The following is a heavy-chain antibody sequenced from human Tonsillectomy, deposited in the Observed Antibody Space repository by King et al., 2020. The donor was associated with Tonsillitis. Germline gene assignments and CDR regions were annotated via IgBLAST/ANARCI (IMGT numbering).Heavy chain of an antibody. D-gene: IGHD6-6*01. CDR2: ISWDGGST. V-gene: IGHV3-43D*03. Sequence: QLVQSGGVVVQPGGSLRLSCAASGFTFDDYAMHWVRQAPGKGLEWVSLISWDGGSTYYADSVKGRFTISRDNSKNSLYLQMNSLRAEDTALYYCAKDKGRAARHPTFGMDVWGQGTTVTVSS. J-gene: IGHJ6*02. CDR3: AKDKGRAARHPTFGMDV. CDR1: GFTFDDYA.